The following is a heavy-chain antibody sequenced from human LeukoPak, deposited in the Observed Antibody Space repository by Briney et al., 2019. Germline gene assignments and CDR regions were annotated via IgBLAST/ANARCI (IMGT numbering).Heavy chain of an antibody. CDR2: MNPNSGNP. D-gene: IGHD3-16*02. V-gene: IGHV1-8*02. CDR3: ARGSRGLTYYDYVWGSYRYTFWFDP. CDR1: GYTFTGYY. J-gene: IGHJ5*02. Sequence: ASVKVSCKASGYTFTGYYMHWVRQAPGQGLEWMGWMNPNSGNPGYAQKFQGRVTMTRNTSISTAYMELSSLRSEDTAVYYCARGSRGLTYYDYVWGSYRYTFWFDPWGQGTLVTVSS.